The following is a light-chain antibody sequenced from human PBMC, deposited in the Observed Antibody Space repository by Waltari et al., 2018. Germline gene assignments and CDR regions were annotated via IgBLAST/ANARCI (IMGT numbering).Light chain of an antibody. CDR2: EVT. J-gene: IGLJ1*01. Sequence: QSALTQPPSASGSPGESVTISCTGTNSDIGLYNYVSWYQQHPGKAPKLMIYEVTKRPPGVPDRFSGSKSGNTASLTVSGLQTDDEADYFCSSFAGSNKVFGSGTKVTVL. CDR3: SSFAGSNKV. V-gene: IGLV2-8*01. CDR1: NSDIGLYNY.